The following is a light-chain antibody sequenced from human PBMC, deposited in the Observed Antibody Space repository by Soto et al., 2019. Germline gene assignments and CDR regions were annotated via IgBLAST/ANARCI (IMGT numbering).Light chain of an antibody. J-gene: IGKJ2*01. Sequence: EVALTQSPGTLSFSPGERATLSCRASQSVSNKYLAWYQQKPGQSPKLLIFGSSDRATGIADRFSGSGSGTNFSLTSSSLGAEDFAVYYCQQYGSSPPYTFGQGTKLEIK. CDR3: QQYGSSPPYT. V-gene: IGKV3-20*01. CDR1: QSVSNKY. CDR2: GSS.